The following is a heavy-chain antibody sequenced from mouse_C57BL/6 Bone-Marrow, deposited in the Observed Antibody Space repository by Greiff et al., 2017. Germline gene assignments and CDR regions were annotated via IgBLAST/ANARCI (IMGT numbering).Heavy chain of an antibody. J-gene: IGHJ2*01. D-gene: IGHD1-1*01. Sequence: VQLQESGAELVRPGTSVKMSCKASGYTFTNYWIGWAKQRPGHGLEWIGDIYPGGGYTNYNEKFKGKATLTADKSSSTAYMQFSSLTSEDSAIYYCARRGVITTVVDYWGQGTTLTVSS. CDR2: IYPGGGYT. V-gene: IGHV1-63*01. CDR1: GYTFTNYW. CDR3: ARRGVITTVVDY.